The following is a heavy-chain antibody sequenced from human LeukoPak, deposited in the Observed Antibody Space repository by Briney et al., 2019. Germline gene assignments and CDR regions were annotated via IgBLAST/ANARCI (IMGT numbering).Heavy chain of an antibody. CDR2: IIPIFGTA. V-gene: IGHV1-69*13. D-gene: IGHD3-22*01. CDR3: ARSISINYDSSGYAYFQH. Sequence: ASAKVSCKASGGTFSSYAISWVRQAPGQGLEWMGGIIPIFGTANYAQKFQGRVTITADESTSTAYMELSSLRSEDTAVYYCARSISINYDSSGYAYFQHWGQGTLDTVSS. CDR1: GGTFSSYA. J-gene: IGHJ1*01.